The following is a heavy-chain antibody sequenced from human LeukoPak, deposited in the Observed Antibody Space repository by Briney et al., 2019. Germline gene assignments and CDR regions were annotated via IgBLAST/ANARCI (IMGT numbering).Heavy chain of an antibody. J-gene: IGHJ4*02. Sequence: PGGTLRLSCAASGFTFSHYEMHWVRQAPGKGLEWVSYIGSSGSPIYYADSVKGRFTISRDNAKNSLYLQMNSLRVEDTAVYYCARGSLLWLPLDYWGQGTLVTVSS. V-gene: IGHV3-48*03. CDR3: ARGSLLWLPLDY. CDR1: GFTFSHYE. CDR2: IGSSGSPI. D-gene: IGHD6-19*01.